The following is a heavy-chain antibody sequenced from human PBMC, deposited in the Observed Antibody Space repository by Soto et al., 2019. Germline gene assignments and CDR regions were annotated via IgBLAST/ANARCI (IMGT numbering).Heavy chain of an antibody. CDR2: ISAYNGNT. D-gene: IGHD6-13*01. CDR1: GYTFTSYG. V-gene: IGHV1-18*01. J-gene: IGHJ5*02. Sequence: ASVKVSCKASGYTFTSYGISWVRQAPGQGLEWMGWISAYNGNTNYAQKLQGRVTMTTDTSTSTAYMELRSLRSDDTAVYYCARGSQEGSYSSSWYRVDWFDPWGQGTLVTVSS. CDR3: ARGSQEGSYSSSWYRVDWFDP.